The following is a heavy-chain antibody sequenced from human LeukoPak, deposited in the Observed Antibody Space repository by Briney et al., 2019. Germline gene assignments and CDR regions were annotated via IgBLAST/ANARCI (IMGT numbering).Heavy chain of an antibody. CDR2: IYHSGST. V-gene: IGHV4-38-2*02. Sequence: SETLSLTCTVSGYSISSGYYWGWIRQPPGKGLEWIGEIYHSGSTNYNPSLKSRVTISVDKSKNQFSLKLTSVTAADTAVYYCARAAMKYYGSGSYYNDGMDVWGQGTTVTVSS. CDR1: GYSISSGYY. D-gene: IGHD3-10*01. J-gene: IGHJ6*02. CDR3: ARAAMKYYGSGSYYNDGMDV.